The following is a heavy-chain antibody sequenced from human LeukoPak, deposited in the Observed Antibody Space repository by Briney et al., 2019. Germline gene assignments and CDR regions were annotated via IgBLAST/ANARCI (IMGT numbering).Heavy chain of an antibody. Sequence: GGSLRLSCAASGFSFSSHGMSWVRQTPGKGLEWVSSITSSSMYIYYADSVKGRFTISRDNAKNSLSLQMNSLRAEDTAVYYCARDPYNGNYGDSYYYFMDAWGKGTTVTISS. D-gene: IGHD1-26*01. CDR1: GFSFSSHG. CDR3: ARDPYNGNYGDSYYYFMDA. V-gene: IGHV3-21*01. J-gene: IGHJ6*03. CDR2: ITSSSMYI.